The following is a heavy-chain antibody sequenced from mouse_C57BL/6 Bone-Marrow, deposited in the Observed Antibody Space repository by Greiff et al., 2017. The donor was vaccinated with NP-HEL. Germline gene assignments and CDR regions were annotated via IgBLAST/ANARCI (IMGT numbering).Heavy chain of an antibody. Sequence: VQLQQSGAELVRPGASVKLSCTASGFNFTDDYMRWVKQRPEQGLEWIGWIYPESGDTDYASKFQGKATITADTSSNTAYLQISRLTSEDTAVYCCTRRNYWFAYWGQGTLVTVSA. CDR3: TRRNYWFAY. J-gene: IGHJ3*01. CDR1: GFNFTDDY. CDR2: IYPESGDT. D-gene: IGHD2-1*01. V-gene: IGHV14-4*01.